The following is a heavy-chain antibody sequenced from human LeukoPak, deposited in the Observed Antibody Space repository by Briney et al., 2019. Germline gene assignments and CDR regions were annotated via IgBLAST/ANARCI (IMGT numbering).Heavy chain of an antibody. D-gene: IGHD4-17*01. J-gene: IGHJ4*02. CDR3: SRGPGRDYGDHY. Sequence: PSETLSLTCTVSGGSISSGSYYWSWIRQPAGKGLEWIVHIYTSGTTNYNPSLKSRVTISVATSKNQFSLKLSSVTAADTAVYYCSRGPGRDYGDHYWGQGTLVTVSS. CDR2: IYTSGTT. CDR1: GGSISSGSYY. V-gene: IGHV4-61*09.